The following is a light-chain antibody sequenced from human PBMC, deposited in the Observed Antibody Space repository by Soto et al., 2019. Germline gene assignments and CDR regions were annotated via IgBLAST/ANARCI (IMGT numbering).Light chain of an antibody. CDR2: DVS. CDR3: QQYTNYPWT. J-gene: IGKJ1*01. CDR1: QSSSW. V-gene: IGKV1-5*01. Sequence: DIQMTQSPPTLSASVGDRVTITCRASQSSSWLAWYQQRPGKAPNLLLYDVSSLESGVPSRFSGSGSGTEFTLTISSLQPDDFATYYCQQYTNYPWTFGQGTKVEIK.